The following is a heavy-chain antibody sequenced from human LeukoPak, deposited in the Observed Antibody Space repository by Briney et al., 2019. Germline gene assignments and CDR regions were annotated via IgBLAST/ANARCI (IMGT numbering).Heavy chain of an antibody. CDR3: ATAPPPFGELLYVNWFDP. V-gene: IGHV1-3*01. CDR1: GYTFTSYA. Sequence: ASVKVSCKASGYTFTSYAMHWVRQAPGQRLEWMGWINAGNGNTKYSQKFQGRVTITRDTSASTAYMELSSLRSEDTAVYYCATAPPPFGELLYVNWFDPWGQGTLVTVSS. J-gene: IGHJ5*02. CDR2: INAGNGNT. D-gene: IGHD3-10*01.